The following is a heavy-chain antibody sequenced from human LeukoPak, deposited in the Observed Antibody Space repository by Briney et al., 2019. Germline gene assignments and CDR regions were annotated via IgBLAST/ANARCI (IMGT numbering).Heavy chain of an antibody. CDR1: GFTFSTYA. Sequence: GGSLRLSCAAYGFTFSTYAMNWVRQAPGKGLEWVSSITVSGGSTYYADSVKGRFTISRDNSKNTLYLQMNSLRVEDTAVYYCAKDSRSTMVRGHLFDYWGQGTLVTVSS. D-gene: IGHD3-10*01. CDR3: AKDSRSTMVRGHLFDY. CDR2: ITVSGGST. V-gene: IGHV3-23*01. J-gene: IGHJ4*02.